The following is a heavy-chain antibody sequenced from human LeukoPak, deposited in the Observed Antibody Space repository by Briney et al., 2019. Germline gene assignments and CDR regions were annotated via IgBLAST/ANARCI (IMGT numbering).Heavy chain of an antibody. D-gene: IGHD2-15*01. CDR2: IYTRGST. J-gene: IGHJ3*02. CDR1: GFTFSSYA. Sequence: GSLRLSCAASGFTFSSYAMSWIRQPAGKGLEWIGRIYTRGSTNYNPSLKSRVTMSVDTSKNQFSLKLSSVTAADTAVYYCARGRYCSADICSGGDAFDIWGQGTMVSVSS. CDR3: ARGRYCSADICSGGDAFDI. V-gene: IGHV4-4*07.